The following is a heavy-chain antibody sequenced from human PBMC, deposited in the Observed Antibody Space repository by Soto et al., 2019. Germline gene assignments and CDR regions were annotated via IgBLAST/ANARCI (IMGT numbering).Heavy chain of an antibody. CDR2: INAGNGNT. Sequence: GASVKVSCKASGYTFTSYAMHWVRQAPGQRLEWMGWINAGNGNTKYSQKFQGRVTITRDTSASTAYMELSSLRSEDTALYYCASSYPRGRYFDWLIFPLGYWGRGALVTVSS. CDR3: ASSYPRGRYFDWLIFPLGY. D-gene: IGHD3-9*01. CDR1: GYTFTSYA. J-gene: IGHJ4*02. V-gene: IGHV1-3*01.